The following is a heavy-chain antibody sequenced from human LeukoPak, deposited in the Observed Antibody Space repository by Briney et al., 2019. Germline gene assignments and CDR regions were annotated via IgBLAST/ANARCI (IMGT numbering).Heavy chain of an antibody. CDR3: ATTEDYYYYYMDV. V-gene: IGHV3-74*01. D-gene: IGHD2-21*02. CDR2: INTDGSST. Sequence: GGSLRLSCAASGFTFSSYWMHWVRQAPGKGLVWVSRINTDGSSTSYADSVKGRFTISRDNAKNTLYLQMNSLRAEDTAVYYCATTEDYYYYYMDVWGKGTTVTVSS. CDR1: GFTFSSYW. J-gene: IGHJ6*03.